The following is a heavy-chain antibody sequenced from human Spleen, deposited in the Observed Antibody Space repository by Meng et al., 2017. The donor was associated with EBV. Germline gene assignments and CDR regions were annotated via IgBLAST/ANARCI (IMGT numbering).Heavy chain of an antibody. Sequence: QLQLVQSGADVKKPGASVKVSCTAAGHTFTDYYLHWVRQAPGQGLEWVGRINPYSGATDYAQKFQGRVTMTRDTSVSTAYMELTRLRSDDTALYYCARDVRPLYESSGQAGHWGQGTLVTVSS. J-gene: IGHJ4*02. V-gene: IGHV1-2*06. CDR1: GHTFTDYY. D-gene: IGHD3-22*01. CDR2: INPYSGAT. CDR3: ARDVRPLYESSGQAGH.